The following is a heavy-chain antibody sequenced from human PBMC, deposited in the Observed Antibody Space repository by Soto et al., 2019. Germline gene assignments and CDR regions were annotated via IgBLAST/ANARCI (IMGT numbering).Heavy chain of an antibody. CDR3: ARTAAAGKYYYGVDV. J-gene: IGHJ6*02. V-gene: IGHV5-51*01. D-gene: IGHD6-13*01. Sequence: PGESLKISCKGSGYSFTSYWNGWVRQMPGKGLEWMGIIYPGDSDTRYSPSFQGQVTISADKSISTAYLQWSSLKASDTAMYYCARTAAAGKYYYGVDVWGQGTTVTVSS. CDR1: GYSFTSYW. CDR2: IYPGDSDT.